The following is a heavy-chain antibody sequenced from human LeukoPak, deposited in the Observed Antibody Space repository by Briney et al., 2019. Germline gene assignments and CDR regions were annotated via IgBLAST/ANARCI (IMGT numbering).Heavy chain of an antibody. CDR2: IYTSGST. CDR1: GYSISSGYY. Sequence: PSETLSLTCTVSGYSISSGYYWSWIRQPAGKGLEWIGRIYTSGSTNYNPSLKSRVTISVDTSKNQFSLKLSSVTAADTAVYYCAREKSVVVTATLNYGMIYYYMDVWGKGTTVTISS. D-gene: IGHD2-21*02. J-gene: IGHJ6*03. V-gene: IGHV4-61*02. CDR3: AREKSVVVTATLNYGMIYYYMDV.